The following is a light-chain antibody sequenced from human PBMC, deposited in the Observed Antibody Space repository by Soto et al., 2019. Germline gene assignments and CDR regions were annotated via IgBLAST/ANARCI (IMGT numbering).Light chain of an antibody. V-gene: IGKV3D-15*01. CDR2: GAS. CDR3: QQYDNWPLT. Sequence: EIVMTQSPATLSVSPGERATLSCRASQSVDSNLAWYQQKPGQAPRLLIFGASTRATGIPARFSGSGSGTDFTLTISSLQSEDFGVYFCQQYDNWPLTFGRGTKVEIX. J-gene: IGKJ4*01. CDR1: QSVDSN.